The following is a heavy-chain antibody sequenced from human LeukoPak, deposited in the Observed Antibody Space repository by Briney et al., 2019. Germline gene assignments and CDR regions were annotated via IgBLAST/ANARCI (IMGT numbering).Heavy chain of an antibody. CDR3: ARETYSGSY. V-gene: IGHV3-7*01. D-gene: IGHD1-26*01. CDR2: IKKDGSEK. CDR1: GFTFSSHW. J-gene: IGHJ4*02. Sequence: GGSLRLSCAASGFTFSSHWMSWVRQAPGKGLEWVANIKKDGSEKYYVDAVKGRFTISRDNAKTSLYLQMNSLRAEDTAVYYCARETYSGSYWGQGTLVTVSS.